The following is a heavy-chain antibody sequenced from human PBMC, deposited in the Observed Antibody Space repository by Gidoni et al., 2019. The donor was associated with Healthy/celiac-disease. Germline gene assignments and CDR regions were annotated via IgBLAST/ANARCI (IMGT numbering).Heavy chain of an antibody. D-gene: IGHD6-13*01. V-gene: IGHV4-39*01. CDR1: GGSISSSSHY. J-gene: IGHJ6*02. CDR3: ASSGGSSWPYYYYYGMDV. CDR2: IYYSGST. Sequence: QLQLQESGPGLVKPSETLSLPCPVSGGSISSSSHYWGWIRQPPGKGLEWIGSIYYSGSTYYNPSLKRRVTISVDTSKNQFSLKLSSVTAADTAVYYCASSGGSSWPYYYYYGMDVWGQGTTVTVSS.